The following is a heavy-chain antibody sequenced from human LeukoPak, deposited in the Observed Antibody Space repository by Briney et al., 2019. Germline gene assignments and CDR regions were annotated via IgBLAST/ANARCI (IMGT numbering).Heavy chain of an antibody. CDR3: ARDRTGTTGMDV. V-gene: IGHV4-38-2*02. Sequence: PSETLSHTCSVSGSSIISGNYWGWIRQTPGKGLEWIASIYHSGSTYYNPSLKSRVTISVDRSKNQFSLKLSSVTAADTAVYYCARDRTGTTGMDVWGQGTTVTVSS. CDR2: IYHSGST. CDR1: GSSIISGNY. D-gene: IGHD1-1*01. J-gene: IGHJ6*02.